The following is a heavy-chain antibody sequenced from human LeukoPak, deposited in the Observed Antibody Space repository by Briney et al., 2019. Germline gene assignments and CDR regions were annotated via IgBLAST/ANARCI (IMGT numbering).Heavy chain of an antibody. V-gene: IGHV3-23*01. Sequence: GGSLRLSCAASGFTFSTYAMSWVRQAAGKGLEWVSLISGSGGGTYYADSVKGRFTISRDNSKNTLYLQLNSLRVEDTAVYYCARDPSYYYYYMDVWGKGTTVTVSS. CDR2: ISGSGGGT. CDR1: GFTFSTYA. CDR3: ARDPSYYYYYMDV. J-gene: IGHJ6*03.